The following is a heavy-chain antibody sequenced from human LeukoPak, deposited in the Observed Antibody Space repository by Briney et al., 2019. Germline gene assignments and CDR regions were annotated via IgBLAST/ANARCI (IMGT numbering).Heavy chain of an antibody. V-gene: IGHV3-11*01. D-gene: IGHD1-26*01. Sequence: GGSLRLSCAASGFTFSDYYMSWVRQAPGEGLGWGSYISSRGSTIYYADSVKGRFTISRDNAKNSLYLQMNSLRAEDTAVYYCARDVGATSPPYYYYYGMGVWGQGTTVTVSS. J-gene: IGHJ6*02. CDR3: ARDVGATSPPYYYYYGMGV. CDR2: ISSRGSTI. CDR1: GFTFSDYY.